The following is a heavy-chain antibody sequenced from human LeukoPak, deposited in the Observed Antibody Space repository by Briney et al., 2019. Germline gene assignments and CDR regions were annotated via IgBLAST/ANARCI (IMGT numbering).Heavy chain of an antibody. Sequence: ASVKVSCKASGYTFTSYYMHWVRQAPGQGLEWMGIINPSGGSTSYAQKFQARVTMTRDMSTSTVYMELSSLRSEDTAVYYCARAGYSYEYYFDYWGQGTLVTVSS. V-gene: IGHV1-46*01. CDR2: INPSGGST. CDR1: GYTFTSYY. CDR3: ARAGYSYEYYFDY. D-gene: IGHD5-18*01. J-gene: IGHJ4*02.